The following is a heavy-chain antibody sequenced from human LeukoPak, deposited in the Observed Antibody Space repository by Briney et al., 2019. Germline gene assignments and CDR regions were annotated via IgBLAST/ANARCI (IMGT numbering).Heavy chain of an antibody. D-gene: IGHD6-13*01. CDR1: GFTFSTYA. Sequence: PGGSLRLSCAASGFTFSTYAMSWVRQAPGKGLEWVSAISGSGISTYYADSVKGRFTISRDNSKNTLYLQMNSLRAKDTAVYYCAKDTAAAGPGTFDYWGQGTLVTVSS. CDR2: ISGSGIST. V-gene: IGHV3-23*01. J-gene: IGHJ4*02. CDR3: AKDTAAAGPGTFDY.